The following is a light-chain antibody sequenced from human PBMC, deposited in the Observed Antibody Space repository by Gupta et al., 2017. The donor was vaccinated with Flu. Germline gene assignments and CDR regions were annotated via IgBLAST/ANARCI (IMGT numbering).Light chain of an antibody. CDR1: QSVSSY. CDR2: DAT. J-gene: IGKJ1*01. CDR3: QQHDNSPWT. Sequence: EVVLTQSPATLSLSPGDRATLSCRASQSVSSYLAWYQQKPGQAPRLLIYDATNRATGIPARFSGSGSGTDFTLTISSLEPEDFAVYYCQQHDNSPWTFGQGTKVDIK. V-gene: IGKV3-11*01.